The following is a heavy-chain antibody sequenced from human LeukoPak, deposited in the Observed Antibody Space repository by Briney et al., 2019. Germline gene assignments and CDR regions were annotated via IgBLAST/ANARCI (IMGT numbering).Heavy chain of an antibody. J-gene: IGHJ4*02. CDR3: ARAGRGYSYGYPDY. CDR1: GGSISSSSYY. Sequence: PSETLSLTCTVSGGSISSSSYYWGWVRQPPGKGLEWIGSFYFSGSTFYNPSLMSRVAISVDTSKNQFSLKLSSVTAADTAVYYCARAGRGYSYGYPDYWGQGTLVTVSS. CDR2: FYFSGST. V-gene: IGHV4-39*07. D-gene: IGHD5-18*01.